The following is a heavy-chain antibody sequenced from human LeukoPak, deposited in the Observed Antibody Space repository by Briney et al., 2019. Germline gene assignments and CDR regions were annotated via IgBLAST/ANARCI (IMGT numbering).Heavy chain of an antibody. D-gene: IGHD3-16*01. V-gene: IGHV4-34*01. CDR2: INHSGST. Sequence: SETLSLTCTVSGGSISSYYWSWIRQPPGKGLEWIGEINHSGSTNYNPSLKSRVTISVDTSKNQFSLKLSSVTAADTAVYYCAGGPWGPGDIWGQGTMVTVSS. J-gene: IGHJ3*02. CDR1: GGSISSYY. CDR3: AGGPWGPGDI.